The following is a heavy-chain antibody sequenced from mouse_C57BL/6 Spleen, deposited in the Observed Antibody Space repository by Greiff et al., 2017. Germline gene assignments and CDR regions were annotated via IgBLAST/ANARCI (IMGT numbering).Heavy chain of an antibody. V-gene: IGHV1-52*01. CDR1: GYTFTSYW. D-gene: IGHD2-4*01. CDR3: ARSGYYDSAWFAY. J-gene: IGHJ3*01. CDR2: IDPSDSET. Sequence: QVQLQQPGAELVRPGSSVKLSCKASGYTFTSYWMHWVKQRPIQGLEWIGNIDPSDSETHYNQKFKDKATLTVDTSSSTAYLQLSRLTSEDSAVYYCARSGYYDSAWFAYWGQGTLVTVSA.